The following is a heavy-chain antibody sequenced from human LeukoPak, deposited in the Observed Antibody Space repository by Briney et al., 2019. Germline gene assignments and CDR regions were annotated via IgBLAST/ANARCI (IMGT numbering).Heavy chain of an antibody. D-gene: IGHD6-19*01. CDR1: GFTVNNNH. CDR3: ARDRGDSSGWPIIDY. Sequence: GGSLRLSCAASGFTVNNNHMSWVRQAPGKGLEWVSLIQSGGSTHYADSVKGRFTISRDNSKNTLYLQMSSLRAEDTAVYYCARDRGDSSGWPIIDYWGQGTLVTASS. V-gene: IGHV3-66*01. CDR2: IQSGGST. J-gene: IGHJ4*02.